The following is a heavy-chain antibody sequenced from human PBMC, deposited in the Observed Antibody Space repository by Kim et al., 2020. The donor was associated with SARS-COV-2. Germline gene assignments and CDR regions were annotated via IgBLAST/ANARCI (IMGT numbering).Heavy chain of an antibody. J-gene: IGHJ4*01. V-gene: IGHV4-34*01. CDR2: INHSGST. Sequence: SETLSLTCAGYGGSFSGYYWSWIRQPPGKGLEWIGEINHSGSTNYNPSLKSRVTISVDTSKNQFSLKLSSVTAADTAVYYCARGPYRSYDSSGYYRRFD. CDR3: ARGPYRSYDSSGYYRRFD. D-gene: IGHD3-22*01. CDR1: GGSFSGYY.